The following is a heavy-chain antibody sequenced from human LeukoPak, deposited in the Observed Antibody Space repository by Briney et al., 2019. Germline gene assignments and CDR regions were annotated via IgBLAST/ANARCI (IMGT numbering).Heavy chain of an antibody. V-gene: IGHV4-4*07. CDR1: GGSISSYY. D-gene: IGHD5-24*01. J-gene: IGHJ5*02. CDR2: IYTSGST. Sequence: SETLSLTCTVSGGSISSYYWSWIRQPAGKGLEWIGRIYTSGSTNYNPSLKSRVTMAVDTSKNQFSLKLSSVTAADTAVYYCARHPSGRMWLQQGGWFDPWGQGTLVTVSS. CDR3: ARHPSGRMWLQQGGWFDP.